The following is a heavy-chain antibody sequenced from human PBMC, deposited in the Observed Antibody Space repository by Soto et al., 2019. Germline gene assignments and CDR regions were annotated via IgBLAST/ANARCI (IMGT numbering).Heavy chain of an antibody. V-gene: IGHV1-18*01. J-gene: IGHJ3*02. D-gene: IGHD3-3*01. CDR3: ALLDVLRFSGWSICNASDI. CDR2: ISAYNGNT. Sequence: ASVKVSCKASGYTFTSYGISWVRQAPGQGLEWMGWISAYNGNTNYAQKLQGRVTMTTDTSTSTAYMELRSLRSDDTAVYYCALLDVLRFSGWSICNASDIWGQGTMVTVSS. CDR1: GYTFTSYG.